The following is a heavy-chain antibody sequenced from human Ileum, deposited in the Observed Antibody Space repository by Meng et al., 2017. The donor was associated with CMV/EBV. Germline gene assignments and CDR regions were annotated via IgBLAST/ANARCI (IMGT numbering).Heavy chain of an antibody. CDR3: AKRSDDSSGSSSHFGMDV. J-gene: IGHJ6*02. V-gene: IGHV3-30*02. CDR1: GFTFNGYG. D-gene: IGHD3-22*01. CDR2: IGYAGTNK. Sequence: GESLKISCVAASGFTFNGYGMYWVRQAPGKGLEWVAFIGYAGTNKYYADSVKGRFAISRDNSKNILYQKMNSLRGEDTAVYHCAKRSDDSSGSSSHFGMDVWGQGTTVTVS.